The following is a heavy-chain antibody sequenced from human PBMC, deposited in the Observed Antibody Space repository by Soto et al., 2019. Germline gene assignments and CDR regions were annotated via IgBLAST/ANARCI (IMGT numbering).Heavy chain of an antibody. Sequence: PSETLSLTCTVSGGSVSSGSYYWSWIRQPPGKGLEWIGYIYYSGSTNYNPSLKSRVTISVDTSKNQFSLKLSSVTAADTAVYYCARKSIVVVPAAKVKGWFDPWGQGALVTVSS. V-gene: IGHV4-61*01. J-gene: IGHJ5*02. CDR3: ARKSIVVVPAAKVKGWFDP. CDR1: GGSVSSGSYY. D-gene: IGHD2-2*01. CDR2: IYYSGST.